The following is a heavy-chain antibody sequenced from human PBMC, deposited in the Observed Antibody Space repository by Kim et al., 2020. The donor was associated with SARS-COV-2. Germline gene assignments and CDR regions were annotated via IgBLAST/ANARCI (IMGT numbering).Heavy chain of an antibody. CDR3: TLGTTSGP. Sequence: GGTTDYAAPVKGRFTISRDDSKNTLYLQVNSLKIEDTAVYYCTLGTTSGPWGQGTLVTVSS. CDR2: GGTT. V-gene: IGHV3-15*01. D-gene: IGHD1-7*01. J-gene: IGHJ5*02.